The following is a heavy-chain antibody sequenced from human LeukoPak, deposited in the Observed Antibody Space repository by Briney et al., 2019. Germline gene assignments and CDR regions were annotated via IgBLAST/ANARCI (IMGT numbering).Heavy chain of an antibody. Sequence: PGGSLRLSCAASGFTFSTYAMSWVRQAPGKGLEWVSAISGSSANTYYADSVKGRFTISRDNSKNTLYLQMNSLRAEDTAVYYCVSGVVPGAIGTYFDYWGQGTLVTVSS. D-gene: IGHD2-2*02. CDR2: ISGSSANT. V-gene: IGHV3-23*01. CDR1: GFTFSTYA. J-gene: IGHJ4*02. CDR3: VSGVVPGAIGTYFDY.